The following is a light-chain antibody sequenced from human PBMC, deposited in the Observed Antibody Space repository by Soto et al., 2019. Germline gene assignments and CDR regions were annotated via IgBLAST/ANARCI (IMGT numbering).Light chain of an antibody. CDR3: QQYDNLPPWT. CDR2: KAS. V-gene: IGKV1-5*03. J-gene: IGKJ1*01. CDR1: QSISSW. Sequence: DIQMTQSHSTLSASVGDRVTITCRASQSISSWLAWYQQKPGKAPKLLIYKASSLESGVPSRFSGGGSGTEFTLTISSLQSEDFAIYHCQQYDNLPPWTFGQGTKVEIK.